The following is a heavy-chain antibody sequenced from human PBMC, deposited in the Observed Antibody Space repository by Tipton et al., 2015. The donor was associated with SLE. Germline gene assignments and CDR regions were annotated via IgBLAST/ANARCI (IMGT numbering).Heavy chain of an antibody. V-gene: IGHV4-34*01. CDR2: INHSGST. CDR1: GGSFSGYY. J-gene: IGHJ3*02. CDR3: ARGLSSSSWYGDDAFDI. Sequence: LRLSCAVYGGSFSGYYWSWIRQSPGKGLEWIGEINHSGSTNYNPSLKSRVTISVDTSKNQFSLKLSSVTAADTAVYYCARGLSSSSWYGDDAFDIWGQGTMVTVSS. D-gene: IGHD6-13*01.